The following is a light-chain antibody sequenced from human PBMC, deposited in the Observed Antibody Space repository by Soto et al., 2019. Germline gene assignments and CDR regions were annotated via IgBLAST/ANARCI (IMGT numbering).Light chain of an antibody. CDR2: AAS. CDR3: KQLNSYPYT. Sequence: IPLTQSPSSLSASVGDRVTITCRASQGISSYLAWFQQKPGKAPKLLIYAASTLQSGVPSRFSGSGSGTESTHTISSLQPEDFENYYCKQLNSYPYTLGQGTKGEIK. J-gene: IGKJ2*01. V-gene: IGKV1-9*01. CDR1: QGISSY.